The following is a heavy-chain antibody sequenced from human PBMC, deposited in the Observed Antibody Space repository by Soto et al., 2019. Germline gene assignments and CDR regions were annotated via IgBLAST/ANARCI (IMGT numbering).Heavy chain of an antibody. CDR3: ARDGQGLLWFGELSAHFDY. CDR2: ISYDGSNK. D-gene: IGHD3-10*01. CDR1: GFTFSSYA. V-gene: IGHV3-30-3*01. J-gene: IGHJ4*02. Sequence: GGSLRLSCAASGFTFSSYAMHWVRQAPGKGLEWVAVISYDGSNKYYADSVKGRFTISRDNSKNTLYLQMNSLRAEDTAVYYCARDGQGLLWFGELSAHFDYWGQGTLVTVSS.